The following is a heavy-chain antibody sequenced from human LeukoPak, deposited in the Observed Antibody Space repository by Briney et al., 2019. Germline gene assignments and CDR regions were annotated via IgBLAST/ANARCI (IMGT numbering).Heavy chain of an antibody. V-gene: IGHV3-21*06. CDR1: GFSFTSYA. D-gene: IGHD1-1*01. Sequence: GGSLRLSCSASGFSFTSYAMNWVRQAPGKGLEWVTSITTGSSYIYYADSVRGRFSVSRDNAKNSLYLEMNSLRAEDTAVYYCARVGATTARSYYYYYMHVWGKGTTVTVSS. CDR3: ARVGATTARSYYYYYMHV. J-gene: IGHJ6*03. CDR2: ITTGSSYI.